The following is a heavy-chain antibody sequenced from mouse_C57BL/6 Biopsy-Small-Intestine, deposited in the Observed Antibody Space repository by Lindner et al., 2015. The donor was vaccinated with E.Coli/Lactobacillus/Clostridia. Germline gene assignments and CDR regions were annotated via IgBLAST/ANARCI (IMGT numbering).Heavy chain of an antibody. Sequence: VQLQESGGGLVKPGGSLKLSCAASGFTFSDYGMHWVRQAPEKGLEWVAYISSFSIIYYADTVKGRFTISRDNAKNTLFLQMTSLRYEDTAMYFCAREDYGSTYGWYFDVWGTGTTVTVSS. CDR1: GFTFSDYG. CDR2: ISSFSII. CDR3: AREDYGSTYGWYFDV. D-gene: IGHD1-1*01. J-gene: IGHJ1*03. V-gene: IGHV5-17*01.